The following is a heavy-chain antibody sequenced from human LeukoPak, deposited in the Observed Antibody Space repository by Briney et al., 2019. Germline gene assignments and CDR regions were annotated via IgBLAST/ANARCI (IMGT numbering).Heavy chain of an antibody. CDR1: GFTFSSYA. D-gene: IGHD3-22*01. V-gene: IGHV3-30*01. Sequence: GGSLRLSCAASGFTFSSYAMHWVRQAPGKGLEWVAVISYDGSNKYYADSVKGRFTISRDNSKNTLYLQMNSLRAEDTAVYYCARDCYYDSSGYYYINWGQGTLVTVSS. J-gene: IGHJ4*02. CDR3: ARDCYYDSSGYYYIN. CDR2: ISYDGSNK.